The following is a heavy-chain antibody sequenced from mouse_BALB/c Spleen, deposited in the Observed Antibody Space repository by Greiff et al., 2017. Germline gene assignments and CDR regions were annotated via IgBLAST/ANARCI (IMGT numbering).Heavy chain of an antibody. D-gene: IGHD1-1*01. Sequence: VQLQQSGAELMKPGASVKISCKATGYTFSSYWIEWVKQRPGHGLEWIGEILPGSGSTNYNEKFKGKATFTADTSSNTAYMQLSSLTSEDSAVYYCARRITTVVAVYWGQGTTLTVSS. J-gene: IGHJ2*01. CDR1: GYTFSSYW. V-gene: IGHV1-9*01. CDR2: ILPGSGST. CDR3: ARRITTVVAVY.